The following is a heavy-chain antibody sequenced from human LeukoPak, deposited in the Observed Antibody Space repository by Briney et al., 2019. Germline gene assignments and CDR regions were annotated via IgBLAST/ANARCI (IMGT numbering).Heavy chain of an antibody. J-gene: IGHJ6*02. CDR1: GYTFTSYD. V-gene: IGHV1-8*01. CDR3: ARPGSRGILTGYYHNYYYYGMDV. Sequence: ASVKVSCKASGYTFTSYDINWVRQATGQGLEWMGWMNPNSGNTGYAQKFQGRVTMTRNTSISTAYMELSSLRSEDTAVYYYARPGSRGILTGYYHNYYYYGMDVWGQGTTVTVSS. D-gene: IGHD3-9*01. CDR2: MNPNSGNT.